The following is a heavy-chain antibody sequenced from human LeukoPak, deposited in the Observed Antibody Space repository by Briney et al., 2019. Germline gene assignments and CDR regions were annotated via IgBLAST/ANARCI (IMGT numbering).Heavy chain of an antibody. D-gene: IGHD2-21*02. V-gene: IGHV1-24*01. CDR2: SDPEDGET. J-gene: IGHJ2*01. CDR1: GSTLSDLS. CDR3: VSDRARLFWYFDL. Sequence: ASVKVSCKVSGSTLSDLSIHWVRQAPGKGLEYVGGSDPEDGETFHAQNFQGRVTMTEDTSIDTAYMELSSLRSEDTAVYYCVSDRARLFWYFDLWGRGTLVTVSS.